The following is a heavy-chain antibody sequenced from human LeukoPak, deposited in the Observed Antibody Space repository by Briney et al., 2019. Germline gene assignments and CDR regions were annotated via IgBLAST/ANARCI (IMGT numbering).Heavy chain of an antibody. J-gene: IGHJ6*02. CDR1: GFTFSSYG. CDR3: AKDELRFLEWLSRMDV. D-gene: IGHD3-3*01. CDR2: ISYDGSNK. V-gene: IGHV3-30*18. Sequence: PGGSLRLSCAASGFTFSSYGMHWVRQAPGKGLEWVAVISYDGSNKYYAGSVKGRFTISRDNSKNTLYLQMNSLRAEDTAVYYCAKDELRFLEWLSRMDVWGQGTTVTVSS.